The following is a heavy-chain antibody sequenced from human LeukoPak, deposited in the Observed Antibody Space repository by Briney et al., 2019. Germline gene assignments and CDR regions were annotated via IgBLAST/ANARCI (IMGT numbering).Heavy chain of an antibody. V-gene: IGHV3-30*02. CDR1: GFTFSNFD. CDR2: IHYSGSKK. D-gene: IGHD2-15*01. CDR3: AKGGRHGHSSYERGYFDF. J-gene: IGHJ4*02. Sequence: GGSLRLSCAASGFTFSNFDMHWVRQAPGKGLEWVAFIHYSGSKKYYVDSVEGRFTISRDNSKNTLYVQMNSLRTEDTAVYYCAKGGRHGHSSYERGYFDFWGQGTLVTVSS.